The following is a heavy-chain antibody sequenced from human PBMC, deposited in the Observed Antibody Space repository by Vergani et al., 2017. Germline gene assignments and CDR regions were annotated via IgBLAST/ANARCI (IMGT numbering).Heavy chain of an antibody. J-gene: IGHJ6*03. Sequence: EVQLVESGGGLVQPGGSLRLSCAASGFTFSNYLMNWVRQTPGKALEWVANINQDGSEKFYVDSVKGRFTISRDNAKDSVYLQMNSLRSEDTAVYYCARWGSHSVHYYYMDVWGKGTTVTVSS. D-gene: IGHD3-16*01. CDR1: GFTFSNYL. CDR3: ARWGSHSVHYYYMDV. CDR2: INQDGSEK. V-gene: IGHV3-7*03.